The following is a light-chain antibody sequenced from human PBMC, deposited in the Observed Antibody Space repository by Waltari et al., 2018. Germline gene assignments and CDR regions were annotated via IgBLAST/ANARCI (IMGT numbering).Light chain of an antibody. Sequence: DIVVTQSPDSLAVSLGERATINCKSSQSVLHTNNKNYLAWYQQKPGQPPKLLIYWASTRASGVPGRVSGSGSGTDFTLTISSLQAEDVAVYYCQQYYSAPNTFGQGTKLEI. CDR2: WAS. J-gene: IGKJ2*01. V-gene: IGKV4-1*01. CDR1: QSVLHTNNKNY. CDR3: QQYYSAPNT.